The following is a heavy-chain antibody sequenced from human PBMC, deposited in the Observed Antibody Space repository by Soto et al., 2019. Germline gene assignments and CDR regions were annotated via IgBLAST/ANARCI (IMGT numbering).Heavy chain of an antibody. CDR1: GFTFSSYG. V-gene: IGHV3-30*18. CDR3: AKDVGFWSGYPYYYYGMDV. Sequence: PGGSLRLSCAAPGFTFSSYGMHWVRQAPGKGLEWVAVISYDGSNKYYADSVKGRFTISRDNSKNTLYLQMNSLRAEDTAVYYCAKDVGFWSGYPYYYYGMDVWGQGTTVTVSS. CDR2: ISYDGSNK. J-gene: IGHJ6*02. D-gene: IGHD3-3*01.